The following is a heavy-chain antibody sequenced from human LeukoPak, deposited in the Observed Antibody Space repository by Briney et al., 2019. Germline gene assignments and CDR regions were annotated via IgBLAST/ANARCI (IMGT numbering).Heavy chain of an antibody. CDR1: GYTFTSYY. J-gene: IGHJ5*02. V-gene: IGHV1-46*01. CDR3: ARVGQLDDWFDP. CDR2: INPSGGST. Sequence: ASVKVSCKASGYTFTSYYMHWVRQAPGQGLEWMGIINPSGGSTSYAQKFQGRVTMTRDTSKNQFSLKLSSVTAADTAVYYCARVGQLDDWFDPWGQGTLVTVSS. D-gene: IGHD6-6*01.